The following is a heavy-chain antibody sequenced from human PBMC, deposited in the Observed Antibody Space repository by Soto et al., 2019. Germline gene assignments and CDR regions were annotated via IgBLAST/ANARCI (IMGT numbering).Heavy chain of an antibody. CDR2: ISRSSSTI. Sequence: EVQVVESGGGLVQPGGSLRLSCAASGFTFSSYSMNWVRQAPGKGLEWVSYISRSSSTIYYADSVKGRFTISRVNAKNSLYLQMNSLRVEDTAMYYCARHYSPVDNWGQGTLVTVSS. CDR3: ARHYSPVDN. D-gene: IGHD2-15*01. J-gene: IGHJ4*02. CDR1: GFTFSSYS. V-gene: IGHV3-48*04.